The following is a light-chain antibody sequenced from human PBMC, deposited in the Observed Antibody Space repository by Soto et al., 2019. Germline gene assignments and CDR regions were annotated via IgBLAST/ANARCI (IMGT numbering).Light chain of an antibody. V-gene: IGLV2-18*02. Sequence: QSAPTQPPSVSGSPGQSVTISCTGTSSDVGSYNRVSWYQQPPGTAPKLMIYDVSNRPSAVPDRFSGSKSGNTASLTISGLQPEDEADYYCSSFTSSSTYVFGTGTKLTVL. J-gene: IGLJ1*01. CDR1: SSDVGSYNR. CDR3: SSFTSSSTYV. CDR2: DVS.